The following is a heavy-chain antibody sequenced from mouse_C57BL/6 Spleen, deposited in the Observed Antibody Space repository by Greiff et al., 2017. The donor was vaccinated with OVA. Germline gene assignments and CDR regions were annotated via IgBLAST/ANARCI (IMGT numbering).Heavy chain of an antibody. CDR3: ARIYYGYDVGAMDY. CDR1: GYAFSSSW. CDR2: IYPGDGDT. D-gene: IGHD2-2*01. Sequence: QVQLQQSGPELVKPGASVKISCKASGYAFSSSWMNWVKQRPGKGLEWIGRIYPGDGDTNYNGKFKGKATLTADKSSSTAYMQLSSLTSEDSAVYFCARIYYGYDVGAMDYWGQGTSVTVSS. J-gene: IGHJ4*01. V-gene: IGHV1-82*01.